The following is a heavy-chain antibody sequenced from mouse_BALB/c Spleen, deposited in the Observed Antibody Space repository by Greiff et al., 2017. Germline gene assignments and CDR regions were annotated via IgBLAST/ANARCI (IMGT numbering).Heavy chain of an antibody. D-gene: IGHD1-1*01. J-gene: IGHJ4*01. CDR3: ARGYYYGSRYLGAMDY. CDR2: IDPANGNT. V-gene: IGHV14-3*02. CDR1: GFNIKDTY. Sequence: EVKLMESGAELVKPGASVKLSCTASGFNIKDTYMHWVKQRPEQGLEWIGRIDPANGNTKYDPKFQGKATITADTSSNTAYLQLSSLTSEDTAVYYCARGYYYGSRYLGAMDYWGQGTSVTVSS.